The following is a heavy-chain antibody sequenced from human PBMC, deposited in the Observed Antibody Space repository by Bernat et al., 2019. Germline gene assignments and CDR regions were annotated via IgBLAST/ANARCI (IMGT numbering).Heavy chain of an antibody. CDR2: IYPGDSDT. J-gene: IGHJ4*02. Sequence: EVQLVQSGAEVKKPGESLKISCKGSGYSFTSYWIGWVRQMPGKGLEWMGIIYPGDSDTRYSPSFQGQVTISADKSISTAYLQWSSLEASDTAMYYCARQTFSSGWYGGYDYWGQGTLVTVSS. V-gene: IGHV5-51*01. CDR1: GYSFTSYW. D-gene: IGHD6-19*01. CDR3: ARQTFSSGWYGGYDY.